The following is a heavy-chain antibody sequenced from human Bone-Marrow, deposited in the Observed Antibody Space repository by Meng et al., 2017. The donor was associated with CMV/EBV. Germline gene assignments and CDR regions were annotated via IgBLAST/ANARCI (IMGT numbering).Heavy chain of an antibody. Sequence: TLSLTCAVYGGCFSGYYWSWIRQPPGKGLEWIGEINHSGSTNYNPSLKSRVTISVDTSKNQFSLKLSSVTAADTAVYYCARGYYFDYWGQGTLVTVSS. V-gene: IGHV4-34*01. CDR1: GGCFSGYY. J-gene: IGHJ4*02. CDR3: ARGYYFDY. CDR2: INHSGST.